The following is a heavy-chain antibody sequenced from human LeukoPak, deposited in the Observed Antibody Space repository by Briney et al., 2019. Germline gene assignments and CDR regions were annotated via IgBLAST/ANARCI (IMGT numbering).Heavy chain of an antibody. CDR2: INWNGGST. CDR3: ARLGVGATRDAFDI. V-gene: IGHV3-20*04. Sequence: GGSLRLSCAASGFSFDDYGMSWVRQAPGKGLEWVSGINWNGGSTGYADSVKGRFTISRDNAKNSLYLQMNSLRAEDTALYYCARLGVGATRDAFDIWGQGTMVTVSS. J-gene: IGHJ3*02. D-gene: IGHD1-26*01. CDR1: GFSFDDYG.